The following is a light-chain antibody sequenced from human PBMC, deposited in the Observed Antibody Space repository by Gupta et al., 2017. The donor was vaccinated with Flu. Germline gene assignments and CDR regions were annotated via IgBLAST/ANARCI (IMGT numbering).Light chain of an antibody. CDR3: QQSFSTPYT. Sequence: PSTLSASVGDRVIITCRASEAIRNYVNWYQLRPGKAPRLLIYSASNLQRGVPSRVTGSGSGTDFSLTISSLQPEDFAVYSCQQSFSTPYTFGQGTKLDTK. V-gene: IGKV1-39*01. J-gene: IGKJ2*01. CDR1: EAIRNY. CDR2: SAS.